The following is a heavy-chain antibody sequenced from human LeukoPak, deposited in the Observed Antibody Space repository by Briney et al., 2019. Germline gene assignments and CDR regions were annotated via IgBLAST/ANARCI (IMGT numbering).Heavy chain of an antibody. D-gene: IGHD1-26*01. CDR1: GYRFDNYW. V-gene: IGHV5-51*01. CDR2: IYPGDSET. CDR3: TRHFSLGATADC. Sequence: GESLKISCKGSGYRFDNYWTGWVRQMPGQGLEWMGIIYPGDSETRYSPSFQGQVTISADKSINTAYLQWGSLKASDTAMYYCTRHFSLGATADCWGQGTLVTVSS. J-gene: IGHJ4*01.